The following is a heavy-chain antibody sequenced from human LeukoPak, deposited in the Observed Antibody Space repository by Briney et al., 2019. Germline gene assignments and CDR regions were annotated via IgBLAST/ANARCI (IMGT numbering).Heavy chain of an antibody. V-gene: IGHV3-21*01. CDR3: ARAPVEQWLVRPPDY. CDR2: ISSSSSYI. J-gene: IGHJ4*02. D-gene: IGHD6-19*01. CDR1: GFTFSSYS. Sequence: PGGSLRLSCAASGFTFSSYSMNWVRQAPGKGLEWVSSISSSSSYIYYADSVKGRFTISRDNAKNSLYLQMNSLRAEGTAVYYCARAPVEQWLVRPPDYWGQGTLVTASS.